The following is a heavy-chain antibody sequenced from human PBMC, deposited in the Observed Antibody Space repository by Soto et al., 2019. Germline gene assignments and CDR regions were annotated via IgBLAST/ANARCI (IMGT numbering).Heavy chain of an antibody. J-gene: IGHJ4*02. CDR3: ARDTHHYFDY. V-gene: IGHV3-33*01. CDR1: GFTFSNYG. CDR2: IWYDGSNK. Sequence: QVQLVESGGGVVQPGRSLRLSCAASGFTFSNYGMHWVRQAPGKGLEWVAVIWYDGSNKYYADSVKGRFTISRDNSNNTLYLQMNSVRAEDTAVYYCARDTHHYFDYWGQGPLVTVSS.